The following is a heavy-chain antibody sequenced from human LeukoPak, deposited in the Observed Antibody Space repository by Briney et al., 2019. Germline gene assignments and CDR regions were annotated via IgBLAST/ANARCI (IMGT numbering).Heavy chain of an antibody. CDR2: INWNGGST. CDR3: ARDYNTYYYDSSGYSHPLLFDY. Sequence: GGTLRLSCAASGFTFDDYGMSWVRQAPGTGLEWVSGINWNGGSTGYADSVKGRFTISRDNAKNSLYLQMNSLRAEDTALYYCARDYNTYYYDSSGYSHPLLFDYWGQGTLVTVSS. CDR1: GFTFDDYG. J-gene: IGHJ4*02. V-gene: IGHV3-20*04. D-gene: IGHD3-22*01.